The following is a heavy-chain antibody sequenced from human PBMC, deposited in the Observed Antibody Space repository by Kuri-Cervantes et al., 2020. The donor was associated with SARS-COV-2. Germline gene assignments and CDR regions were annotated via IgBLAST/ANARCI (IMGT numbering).Heavy chain of an antibody. Sequence: GESLKISCVASGFTFSDYYFTWIRQAPGKGLEWVSYISTSGGSIFYADSVKGRFTISRDNSKNTLYLQMNSLRAEDTAVYYCARDSRYYDFWSGYGSTPHYYYYYYYMDVWGKGTTVTVSS. CDR1: GFTFSDYY. V-gene: IGHV3-11*04. J-gene: IGHJ6*03. CDR2: ISTSGGSI. D-gene: IGHD3-3*01. CDR3: ARDSRYYDFWSGYGSTPHYYYYYYYMDV.